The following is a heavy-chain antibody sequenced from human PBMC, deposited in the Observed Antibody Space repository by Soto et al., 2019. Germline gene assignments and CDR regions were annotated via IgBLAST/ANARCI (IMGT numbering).Heavy chain of an antibody. Sequence: EVQLVESGGGLVKPGGSLRLSCAASGFTFSSYSMNWVRQAPGKGLEWVSSISSSSSYIYYADSVKGRFTISRDNAKNSLYLQMNSLRAEDTAVYYCARGRSSTSCRGDYWGQGTLVTVSS. V-gene: IGHV3-21*01. CDR1: GFTFSSYS. CDR2: ISSSSSYI. CDR3: ARGRSSTSCRGDY. D-gene: IGHD2-2*01. J-gene: IGHJ4*02.